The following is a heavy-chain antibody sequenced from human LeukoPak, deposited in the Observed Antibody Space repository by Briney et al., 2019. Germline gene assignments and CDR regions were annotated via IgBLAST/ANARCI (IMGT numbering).Heavy chain of an antibody. CDR2: IYHSGST. CDR1: GYSISSGYY. J-gene: IGHJ3*02. D-gene: IGHD5-18*01. CDR3: ARDPPRGYRTNAFDI. V-gene: IGHV4-38-2*02. Sequence: SETLSLTCTVSGYSISSGYYWGWIRPPPGKGLEWIGSIYHSGSTYYNPSLKSRVTISVDTSKNQFSLKLSSVTAADTAVYYCARDPPRGYRTNAFDIWGQGTMVTVSS.